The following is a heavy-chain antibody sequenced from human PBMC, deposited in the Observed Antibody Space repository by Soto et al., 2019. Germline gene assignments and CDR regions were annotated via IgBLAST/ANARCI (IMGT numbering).Heavy chain of an antibody. CDR2: IIPVFGTT. CDR1: GGTFRNYG. V-gene: IGHV1-69*13. D-gene: IGHD2-15*01. J-gene: IGHJ6*02. CDR3: GRYCSGGSCHTLDYYGMDV. Sequence: AVKVSCKASGGTFRNYGIGWVRQAPGQGLEWMGGIIPVFGTTNYAQKFQGRVTITADESTSTAYIEVSSLRSEDTAMFYCGRYCSGGSCHTLDYYGMDVWGQGTTVTVSS.